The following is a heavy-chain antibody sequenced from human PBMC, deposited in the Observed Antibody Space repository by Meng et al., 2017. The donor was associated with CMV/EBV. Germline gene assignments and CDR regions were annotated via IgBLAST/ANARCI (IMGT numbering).Heavy chain of an antibody. CDR1: GGIFSSYA. CDR3: ARGRGGSSSVFDNWFDP. CDR2: IIPILGIA. V-gene: IGHV1-69*10. J-gene: IGHJ5*02. Sequence: SVMVFCKASGGIFSSYAISWVRQAPGQGLEWMGGIIPILGIANYAQKFQGRVTITADKTTSTAYMELSSLRSEDTAVYYCARGRGGSSSVFDNWFDPWGQGTLVTVSS. D-gene: IGHD2-15*01.